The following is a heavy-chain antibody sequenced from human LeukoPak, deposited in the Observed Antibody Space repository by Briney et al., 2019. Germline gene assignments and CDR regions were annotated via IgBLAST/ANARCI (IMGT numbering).Heavy chain of an antibody. Sequence: GASVKVSCKASGGTFSSYAISWVRQAPGQGLEWMGGIIPIFGTANYAQKFQGRVTITADESTSTAYMELSSLRSDDTAVYYCARGGSGSSPPEGIAVAGQYYFDYWGQGTLVTVSS. CDR2: IIPIFGTA. CDR1: GGTFSSYA. CDR3: ARGGSGSSPPEGIAVAGQYYFDY. J-gene: IGHJ4*02. V-gene: IGHV1-69*13. D-gene: IGHD6-19*01.